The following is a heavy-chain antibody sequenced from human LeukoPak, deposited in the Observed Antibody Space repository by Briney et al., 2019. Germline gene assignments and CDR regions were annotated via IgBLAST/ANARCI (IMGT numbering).Heavy chain of an antibody. CDR3: ASRYGSGSYGFDY. J-gene: IGHJ4*02. V-gene: IGHV4-59*01. CDR2: TYYSGST. D-gene: IGHD3-10*01. Sequence: SETLSLTCTVSGGSISTYYRSWIRQPPGKGLEWIGYTYYSGSTNYNPSLKSRVTISVDTSKNQFSLKLASVTAADTAVYYCASRYGSGSYGFDYWGQGTLVSVSS. CDR1: GGSISTYY.